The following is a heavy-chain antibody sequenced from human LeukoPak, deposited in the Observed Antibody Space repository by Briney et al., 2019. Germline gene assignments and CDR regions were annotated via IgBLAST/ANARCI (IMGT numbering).Heavy chain of an antibody. V-gene: IGHV4-30-2*01. D-gene: IGHD5-18*01. CDR1: GGSISSGGYS. CDR2: IYHSGST. CDR3: ARGYSYGYFDY. Sequence: SETLSLTRAVSGGSISSGGYSWSWIRQPPGKGLEWIGYIYHSGSTNYNPSLKSRVTISVDTSKNQFSLKLSSVTAADTAVYYCARGYSYGYFDYWGQGTLVTVSS. J-gene: IGHJ4*02.